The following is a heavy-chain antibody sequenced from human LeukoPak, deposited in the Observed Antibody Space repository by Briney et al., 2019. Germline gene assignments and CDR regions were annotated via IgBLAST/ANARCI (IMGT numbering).Heavy chain of an antibody. D-gene: IGHD3-10*01. V-gene: IGHV1-8*02. CDR3: ARAYYYGSGVEYYFDY. Sequence: ASVKVSCKASGYTFTGYYMHWVRQAPGQGLEWMGWMNPNSGNTGYAQKFQGRVTMTRNTSISTAYMELSSLRSEDTAVYYCARAYYYGSGVEYYFDYWGQGTLVTVSS. CDR1: GYTFTGYY. J-gene: IGHJ4*02. CDR2: MNPNSGNT.